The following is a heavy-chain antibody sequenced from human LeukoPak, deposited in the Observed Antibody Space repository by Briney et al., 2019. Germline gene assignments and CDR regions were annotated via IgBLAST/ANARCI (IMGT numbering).Heavy chain of an antibody. CDR1: GFTFSNAW. CDR2: IKSKTDGWTT. V-gene: IGHV3-15*01. Sequence: GGSLRHSCAASGFTFSNAWMRWVRQAPGKGLEWVGRIKSKTDGWTTDSAAPVKGRFTISRDDSKNTLYLQMNSLKTEDTAVYYCTRVRWEQAFDYWGQGTLVTVSS. CDR3: TRVRWEQAFDY. D-gene: IGHD1-26*01. J-gene: IGHJ4*02.